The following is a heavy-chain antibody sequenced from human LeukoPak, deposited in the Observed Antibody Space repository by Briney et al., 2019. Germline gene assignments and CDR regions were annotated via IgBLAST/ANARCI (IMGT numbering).Heavy chain of an antibody. CDR2: IIPTFGTP. CDR3: ARPSKYDGNPLGEYFYYYAMDA. V-gene: IGHV1-69*13. CDR1: GGSFNNYG. J-gene: IGHJ6*02. D-gene: IGHD3-10*01. Sequence: SVTVSCTASGGSFNNYGLSWVRQTPGQGLEWMGGIIPTFGTPEYTQKFQGRLTITADGSTNTVYMELSSLRSEDTAMYYCARPSKYDGNPLGEYFYYYAMDAWGQGTTVTVSS.